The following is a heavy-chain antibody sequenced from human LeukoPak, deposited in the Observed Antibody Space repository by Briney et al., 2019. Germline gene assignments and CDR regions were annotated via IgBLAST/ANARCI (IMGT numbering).Heavy chain of an antibody. J-gene: IGHJ1*01. CDR2: IKDDGGEK. CDR3: ARDTTYTGGWYEYFQH. CDR1: GFTFSSYW. D-gene: IGHD6-19*01. Sequence: GGSLRLSCAASGFTFSSYWMSWVRQAPGQGLEWVANIKDDGGEKYYGDSVKGRFIISRDNAKNSLYLQMNSLRAEDTAVYYCARDTTYTGGWYEYFQHWGQGTLVTVSS. V-gene: IGHV3-7*01.